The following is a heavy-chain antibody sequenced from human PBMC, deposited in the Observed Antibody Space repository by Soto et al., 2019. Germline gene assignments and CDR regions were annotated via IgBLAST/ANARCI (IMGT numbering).Heavy chain of an antibody. D-gene: IGHD2-2*01. CDR1: GYTFIGYE. Sequence: ASVKVSCKASGYTFIGYEMHWVRQAPGQGLEWMGWMDPNSGATRNAQKFQDRVTMTRDTSISTAYMELSGLTSDDTAVYYCVRSYHPGGLVPSAPWGQGTSVTVSS. J-gene: IGHJ6*02. V-gene: IGHV1-2*02. CDR3: VRSYHPGGLVPSAP. CDR2: MDPNSGAT.